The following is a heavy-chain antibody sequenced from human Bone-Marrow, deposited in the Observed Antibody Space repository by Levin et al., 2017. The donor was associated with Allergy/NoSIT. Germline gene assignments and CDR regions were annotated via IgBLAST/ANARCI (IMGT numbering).Heavy chain of an antibody. V-gene: IGHV3-7*04. Sequence: GGSLRLSCAASGFTFSSYWMSWVRQAPGKGLEWVANIKQDGSEKYYVDSVKGRFTISRDNAKNSLYLQMNSLRAEDTAVYYCARDERGYYYYYYMDVWGKGTTVTVSS. D-gene: IGHD5-12*01. J-gene: IGHJ6*03. CDR2: IKQDGSEK. CDR3: ARDERGYYYYYYMDV. CDR1: GFTFSSYW.